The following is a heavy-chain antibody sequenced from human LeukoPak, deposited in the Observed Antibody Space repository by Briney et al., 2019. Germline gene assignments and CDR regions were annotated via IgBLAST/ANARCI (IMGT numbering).Heavy chain of an antibody. CDR2: ISSSGSTI. CDR3: ARAIGPFDAFDI. D-gene: IGHD1-26*01. V-gene: IGHV3-48*03. J-gene: IGHJ3*02. CDR1: GFTFSSYE. Sequence: PGGSLRLSCAASGFTFSSYEMNWVRQAPGKGLEWVSYISSSGSTIYYADSVKGRFTISRDNAKNSLYLQMNSLRAEDTAVYYCARAIGPFDAFDIWGQGTMVTVSS.